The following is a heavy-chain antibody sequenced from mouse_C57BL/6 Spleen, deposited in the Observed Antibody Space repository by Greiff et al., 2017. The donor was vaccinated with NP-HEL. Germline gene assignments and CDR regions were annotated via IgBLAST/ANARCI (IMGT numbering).Heavy chain of an antibody. CDR2: FYPGDGDT. V-gene: IGHV1-82*01. CDR1: GYAFSSSW. Sequence: LVESGPELVKPGASVKISCKASGYAFSSSWMNWVKQRPGKGLEWIGRFYPGDGDTNYNGKFKGKATLTADKSSSTAYMQLSSLTSEDSAVYCCARGATTVVAPYYAMDYWGQGTSVTVSS. D-gene: IGHD1-1*01. CDR3: ARGATTVVAPYYAMDY. J-gene: IGHJ4*01.